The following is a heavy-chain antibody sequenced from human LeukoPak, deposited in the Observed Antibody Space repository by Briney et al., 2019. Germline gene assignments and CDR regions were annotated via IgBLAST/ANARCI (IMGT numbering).Heavy chain of an antibody. CDR2: FDPEDGET. D-gene: IGHD1-20*01. CDR1: GYTLTELS. J-gene: IGHJ6*03. CDR3: ARGVLVTGATGYYYYYYMDV. V-gene: IGHV1-24*01. Sequence: ASVKVSCKVSGYTLTELSMHWVRQAPGKGLEWMGGFDPEDGETIYAQKFQGRVTITTDESTSTAYMELSSLRSEDTAVYYCARGVLVTGATGYYYYYYMDVWGKGTTVTVSS.